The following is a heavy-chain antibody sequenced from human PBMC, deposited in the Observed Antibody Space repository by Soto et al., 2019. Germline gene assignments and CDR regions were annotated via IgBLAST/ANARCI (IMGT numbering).Heavy chain of an antibody. D-gene: IGHD1-7*01. Sequence: ASVQVSCQASGYTFTDYYMHWVRQAPGQGLEWMGWINPNSGGTNYAQKFQGRVTMTRDTSISTAYMELSRLRSDDTAVYYCARKLDLRGSYYYYDDMDVWGQGTMVTVSS. V-gene: IGHV1-2*02. CDR1: GYTFTDYY. J-gene: IGHJ6*02. CDR2: INPNSGGT. CDR3: ARKLDLRGSYYYYDDMDV.